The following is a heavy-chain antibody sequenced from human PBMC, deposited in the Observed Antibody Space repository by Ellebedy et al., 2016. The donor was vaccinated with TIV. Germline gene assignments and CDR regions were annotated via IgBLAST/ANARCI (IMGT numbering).Heavy chain of an antibody. V-gene: IGHV3-30-3*01. J-gene: IGHJ6*02. Sequence: GESLKISCAASGFTFSSYAMHWVRQAPGKGLEWVAVISYDGSNKYYADSVKGRFTISRDNSKNTLYLQMNSLRAEDTAVYYCARGTMVRGDNYGMDVWGQGTTVTVSS. CDR3: ARGTMVRGDNYGMDV. D-gene: IGHD3-10*01. CDR2: ISYDGSNK. CDR1: GFTFSSYA.